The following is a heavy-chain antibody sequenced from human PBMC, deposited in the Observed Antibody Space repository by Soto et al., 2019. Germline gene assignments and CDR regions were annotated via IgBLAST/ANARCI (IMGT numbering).Heavy chain of an antibody. CDR2: IYYSGST. D-gene: IGHD3-10*01. Sequence: PSETLSLTCAVSGGSISSYYWSWIRQPPGKGLEWIGYIYYSGSTNYNPSLKSRVTISVDTSKNQFSLKLSSVTAADTAVYYCARHYRGSGPMFDPWGQGTLVTVSS. CDR3: ARHYRGSGPMFDP. J-gene: IGHJ5*02. V-gene: IGHV4-59*08. CDR1: GGSISSYY.